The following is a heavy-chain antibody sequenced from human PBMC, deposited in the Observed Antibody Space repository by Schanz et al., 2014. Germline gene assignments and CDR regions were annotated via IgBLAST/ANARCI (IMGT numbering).Heavy chain of an antibody. Sequence: VQLVESGGGLVQPGGSLRLSCAASGFTFSAYYMDWVRQAPGKGLEWVSYVSRSTPDIYYADSVKGRFTVSRDNAKNSVYLQMNGLRVEDTAVYYCVRERTNYGGNSYFFDHWGQGTLXTVSS. CDR1: GFTFSAYY. V-gene: IGHV3-11*06. J-gene: IGHJ4*02. CDR2: VSRSTPDI. CDR3: VRERTNYGGNSYFFDH. D-gene: IGHD2-21*02.